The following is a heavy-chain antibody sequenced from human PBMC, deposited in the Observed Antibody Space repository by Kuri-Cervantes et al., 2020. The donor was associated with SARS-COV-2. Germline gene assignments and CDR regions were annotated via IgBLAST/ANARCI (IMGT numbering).Heavy chain of an antibody. D-gene: IGHD3-10*01. V-gene: IGHV3-7*01. CDR3: ARTTYGSGSYWDDAFDI. Sequence: GGSLRLSCAASGFTFSSDWMGWVRQPPGKGLVWVADRKQDGSETYYVDSVKCRFTISRDNAKNSLYLQMNSLSAEDTAVYYCARTTYGSGSYWDDAFDIWGQGTMVTVSS. CDR1: GFTFSSDW. CDR2: RKQDGSET. J-gene: IGHJ3*02.